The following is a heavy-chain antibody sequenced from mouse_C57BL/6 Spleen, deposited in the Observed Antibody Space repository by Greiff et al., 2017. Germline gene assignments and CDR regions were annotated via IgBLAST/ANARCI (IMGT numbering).Heavy chain of an antibody. CDR3: GRCYTGNDFDY. V-gene: IGHV1-80*01. CDR1: GYAFSSYW. D-gene: IGHD2-12*01. CDR2: IYPGDGDT. J-gene: IGHJ2*01. Sequence: QVHVKQSGAALVKPGASVKISCKASGYAFSSYWMNWVKQSPGKGLDWIGQIYPGDGDTNSNVKFKGKATMTADKSSSTAYLPLSSRTSDVSAVYFCGRCYTGNDFDYWGQGPTLTFSS.